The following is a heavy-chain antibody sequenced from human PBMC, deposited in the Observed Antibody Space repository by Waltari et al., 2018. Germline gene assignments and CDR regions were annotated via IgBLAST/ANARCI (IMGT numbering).Heavy chain of an antibody. Sequence: QVQLVQSGAEVKKPGASVKVSCKVSGYTLTELSMHWVRQAPGNGLEWMGGFDPEDGETIYAQKFQGRVTMTEDTSTDTAYMELSSLRSEDTAVYYCATPIYDYVWGSYRFAFDIWGQGTMVTVSS. J-gene: IGHJ3*02. CDR3: ATPIYDYVWGSYRFAFDI. CDR2: FDPEDGET. CDR1: GYTLTELS. D-gene: IGHD3-16*02. V-gene: IGHV1-24*01.